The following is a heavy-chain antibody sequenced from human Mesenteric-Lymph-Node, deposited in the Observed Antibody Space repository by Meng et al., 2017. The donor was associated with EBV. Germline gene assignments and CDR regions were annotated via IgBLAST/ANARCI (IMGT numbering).Heavy chain of an antibody. Sequence: QLQPQESGSGLVKPSGPLSLTCTVSGGSISSNNWWTWVRQPPGKGLEWIGEIFHTGSTNYNPSLKSRVTMSVDKSKNLFSLTLNSVIAADTAVYYCASHTTYSTTGYLFLQHWGQGTLVTVSS. CDR1: GGSISSNNW. D-gene: IGHD3-9*01. V-gene: IGHV4-4*02. J-gene: IGHJ1*01. CDR2: IFHTGST. CDR3: ASHTTYSTTGYLFLQH.